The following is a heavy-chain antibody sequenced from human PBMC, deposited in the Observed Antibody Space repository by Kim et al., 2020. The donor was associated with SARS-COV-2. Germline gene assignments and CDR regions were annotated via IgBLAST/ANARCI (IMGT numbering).Heavy chain of an antibody. CDR3: ARHHRRYDYVWGSYRPYYYDY. J-gene: IGHJ4*02. CDR2: IYYSGST. CDR1: GGSISSSSYY. D-gene: IGHD3-16*02. V-gene: IGHV4-39*01. Sequence: SETLSLTCTVSGGSISSSSYYWGWIRQPPGKGLEWIGSIYYSGSTYYNPSLKSRVTISVDTSKNQFSLKLSSVTAADTAVYYCARHHRRYDYVWGSYRPYYYDYWGQGTLVTVSS.